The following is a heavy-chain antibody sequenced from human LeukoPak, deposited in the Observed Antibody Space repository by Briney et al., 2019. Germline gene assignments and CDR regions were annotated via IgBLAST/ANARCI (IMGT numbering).Heavy chain of an antibody. V-gene: IGHV3-21*01. CDR2: ISSSSSYI. Sequence: PGGSLRLSCAASGFTFSSYSMNWVRQAPGKGLEWVSSISSSSSYIYYADSVKGRFTISRDNVKNSLYLQMNSLRAEDTAVYYCAREEQWLVSAIDYWGQGTLVTVSS. D-gene: IGHD6-19*01. CDR3: AREEQWLVSAIDY. CDR1: GFTFSSYS. J-gene: IGHJ4*02.